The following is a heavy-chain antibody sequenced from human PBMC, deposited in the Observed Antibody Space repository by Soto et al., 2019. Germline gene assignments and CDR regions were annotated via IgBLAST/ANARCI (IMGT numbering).Heavy chain of an antibody. Sequence: QVQLVESGGGLVKPGGSLRLSCAASGFTFGDYYMSWIRQAPGKGLEWVSYISSSSSYTNYADSVKGRFTISRDNAKNSLYLQMNSLRAEDTAVYYCARHKGGGGYDYLLLFDYWGQGTLVTVSS. J-gene: IGHJ4*02. V-gene: IGHV3-11*06. CDR3: ARHKGGGGYDYLLLFDY. CDR1: GFTFGDYY. CDR2: ISSSSSYT. D-gene: IGHD5-12*01.